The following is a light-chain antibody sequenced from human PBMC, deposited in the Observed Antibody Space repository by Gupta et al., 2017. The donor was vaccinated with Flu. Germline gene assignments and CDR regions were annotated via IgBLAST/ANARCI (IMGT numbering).Light chain of an antibody. CDR2: EVN. V-gene: IGLV2-14*01. CDR1: ATDIGKYNY. Sequence: QSALTQPASVSGAPGPSITISCTGSATDIGKYNYVSWYQHRPGRAPRLLIFEVNTRPAGIAARFSGSKSGDAASLTISGRQTDDEGDYFCASYTCDTPYVFGTGTKVTV. CDR3: ASYTCDTPYV. J-gene: IGLJ1*01.